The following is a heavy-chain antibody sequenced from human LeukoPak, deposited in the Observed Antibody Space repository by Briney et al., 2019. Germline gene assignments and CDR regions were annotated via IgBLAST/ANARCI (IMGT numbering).Heavy chain of an antibody. Sequence: GGSLRLSCAASGHSWMHWVRQVPGQGLVWVSHINSDGSWTSYADSVKGRFTISKDNAKNTVYLQMNSLRAEDTAVYYCVSFYEPYWGRGTLVTVSS. D-gene: IGHD2/OR15-2a*01. CDR1: GHSW. CDR3: VSFYEPY. CDR2: INSDGSWT. J-gene: IGHJ4*02. V-gene: IGHV3-74*01.